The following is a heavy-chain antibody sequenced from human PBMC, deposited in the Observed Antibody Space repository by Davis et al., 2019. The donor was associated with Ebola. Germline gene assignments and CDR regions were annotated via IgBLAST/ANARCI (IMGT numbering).Heavy chain of an antibody. CDR3: ARGNSYDSSSGYYTLGPEYNY. J-gene: IGHJ4*02. CDR1: GGSFSGYY. D-gene: IGHD3-3*01. Sequence: SETLSLTCAVYGGSFSGYYWSWIRQPPGKGLEWIGEISHSGSTNYNPSLKSRVTISVDTSKNQFSLKVSSVTAADTAVYFCARGNSYDSSSGYYTLGPEYNYWGQGTLVTVSS. V-gene: IGHV4-34*01. CDR2: ISHSGST.